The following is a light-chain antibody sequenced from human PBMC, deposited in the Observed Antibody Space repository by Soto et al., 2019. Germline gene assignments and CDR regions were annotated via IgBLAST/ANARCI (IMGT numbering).Light chain of an antibody. J-gene: IGLJ1*01. CDR2: DVT. Sequence: QSVLTQPRSVSGSPGQSVTISCTGTSNEVDGYDYVSWNQQHPGKAPKLMIYDVTKRPSGVPDRFSGSRSGNTASLTISVLQAEDDADYYCCSYAGTYTFYVFGTGTKVTVL. V-gene: IGLV2-11*01. CDR1: SNEVDGYDY. CDR3: CSYAGTYTFYV.